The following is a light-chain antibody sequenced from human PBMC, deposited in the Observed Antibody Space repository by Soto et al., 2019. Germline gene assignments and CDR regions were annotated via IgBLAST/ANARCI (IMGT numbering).Light chain of an antibody. V-gene: IGLV2-11*01. CDR2: DVN. J-gene: IGLJ2*01. Sequence: QSALPQPRSVYGSPGQSVTISCTGTSSDVGAYNSVSWYQQHPAEAPKLMIYDVNKRPSGVPDRFSGSKSGNTASLTISGLQAEDEADYYCCSYAGSYTLVFGGGTKLTVL. CDR1: SSDVGAYNS. CDR3: CSYAGSYTLV.